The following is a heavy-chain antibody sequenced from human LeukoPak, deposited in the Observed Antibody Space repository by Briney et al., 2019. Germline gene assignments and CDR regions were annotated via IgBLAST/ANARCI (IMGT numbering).Heavy chain of an antibody. J-gene: IGHJ3*02. CDR2: IYSGGST. CDR1: GVSVSSNY. CDR3: ARDRRQFDAFDI. D-gene: IGHD3-10*01. V-gene: IGHV3-53*01. Sequence: GGSLCLSCAASGVSVSSNYMSWVRQAPGKGLEWVSDIYSGGSTNYNASVKGRFTISVDNSKNTLYLKMNSLTAEDTAVYYCARDRRQFDAFDIWGQGTMVTVSS.